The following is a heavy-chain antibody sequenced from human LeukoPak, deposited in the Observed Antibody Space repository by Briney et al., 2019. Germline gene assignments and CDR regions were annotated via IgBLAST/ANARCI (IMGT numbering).Heavy chain of an antibody. CDR2: ISSSGTYM. D-gene: IGHD6-13*01. V-gene: IGHV3-21*01. CDR3: ARDFKAASGTDWFDP. CDR1: GFTFSNFG. Sequence: GGSLRLSCAPSGFTFSNFGMNWVRQAPGKGLEWVSSISSSGTYMYYADSLKGRFTISRDNAKNSLYLQMNSLRAEDTAVYYCARDFKAASGTDWFDPWGQGTLVTVSS. J-gene: IGHJ5*02.